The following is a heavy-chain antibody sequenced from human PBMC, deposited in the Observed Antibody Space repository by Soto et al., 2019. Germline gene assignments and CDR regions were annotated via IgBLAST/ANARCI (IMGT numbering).Heavy chain of an antibody. V-gene: IGHV4-59*01. Sequence: PSETLSLTCTVSGGSISSYYWSWIRQPPGKGLEWIGYIYYSGSTNYNPSLKSRVTISVDTSKNQFSLKLSSVTAADTAVYYCARGLWSGYYSYYYGMDVWGQGTTVTVSS. J-gene: IGHJ6*02. CDR2: IYYSGST. CDR3: ARGLWSGYYSYYYGMDV. D-gene: IGHD3-3*01. CDR1: GGSISSYY.